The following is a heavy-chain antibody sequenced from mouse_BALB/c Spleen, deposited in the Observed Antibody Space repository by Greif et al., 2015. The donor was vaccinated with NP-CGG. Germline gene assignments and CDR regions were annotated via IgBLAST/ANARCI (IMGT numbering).Heavy chain of an antibody. CDR3: ARQREGFDY. V-gene: IGHV5-9-3*01. J-gene: IGHJ2*01. CDR2: ISSGGSYT. CDR1: GFTFSSYA. Sequence: EVKLVESGGGLVKPGGSLKLSCAASGFTFSSYAMSWVRQTPEKRLEWVATISSGGSYTYYPDSVKGRFTISRDNAKNTLYLQMSSLRSEDTAMYYCARQREGFDYWGQGTTLTVSS.